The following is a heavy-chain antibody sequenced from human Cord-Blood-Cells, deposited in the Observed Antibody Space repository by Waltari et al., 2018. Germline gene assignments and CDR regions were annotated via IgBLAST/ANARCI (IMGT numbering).Heavy chain of an antibody. Sequence: QVQLVQSGAEVKKAGASGKDSGKEYGFTFSSYNIHWVRQATGQGLEWMGWMNPNSGKTGYAQNFQGKVTMTRNTSISTAYMELSSLRSEDTAVYYCARLRDFDYWGQGTLVTVSS. CDR1: GFTFSSYN. CDR3: ARLRDFDY. CDR2: MNPNSGKT. J-gene: IGHJ4*02. V-gene: IGHV1-8*01. D-gene: IGHD3-16*01.